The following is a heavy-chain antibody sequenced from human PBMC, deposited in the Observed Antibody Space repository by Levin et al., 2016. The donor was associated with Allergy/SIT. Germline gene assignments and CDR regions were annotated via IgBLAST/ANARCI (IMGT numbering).Heavy chain of an antibody. J-gene: IGHJ5*02. V-gene: IGHV1-18*04. Sequence: ASVKVSCKASGYTFTSYGISWVRQAPGQGLEWMGWISAYNGNTNYAQKLQGRVTMTTDTSTSTAYMELRSLRSDDTAVYYCARAKDIVVVPAAMRNWFDPWGQGTLVTVSS. CDR1: GYTFTSYG. D-gene: IGHD2-2*01. CDR3: ARAKDIVVVPAAMRNWFDP. CDR2: ISAYNGNT.